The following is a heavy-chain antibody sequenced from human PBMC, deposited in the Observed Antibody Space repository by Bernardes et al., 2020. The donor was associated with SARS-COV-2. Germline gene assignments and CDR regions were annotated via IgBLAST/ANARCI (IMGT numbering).Heavy chain of an antibody. Sequence: GAYLKISCKGSGYSFTSYWIGWVRPMPGKGLEWMGIIYPGDSDTRYSPSFQGQVTISADKSISTAYLQWSSLKASDTAMYYCARLAVGDCSSTSCYTNWYFDLWGRGTLVTVSS. CDR2: IYPGDSDT. J-gene: IGHJ2*01. D-gene: IGHD2-2*02. V-gene: IGHV5-51*01. CDR3: ARLAVGDCSSTSCYTNWYFDL. CDR1: GYSFTSYW.